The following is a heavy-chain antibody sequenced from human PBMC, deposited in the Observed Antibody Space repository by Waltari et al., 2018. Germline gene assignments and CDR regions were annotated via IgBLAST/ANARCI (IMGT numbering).Heavy chain of an antibody. V-gene: IGHV4-61*02. D-gene: IGHD1-26*01. J-gene: IGHJ4*02. CDR3: ARGPLLSKVDY. Sequence: QVQLQESGPGLVKPSQTLSLTCTVSGGSIDSGSYYWSWIRQPAGKGLEWIGCIYTSGSTNYNPSLKSRVTISVDTSKNQFSLNLSSVTAADTAVYYCARGPLLSKVDYWGQGTLVTVSS. CDR1: GGSIDSGSYY. CDR2: IYTSGST.